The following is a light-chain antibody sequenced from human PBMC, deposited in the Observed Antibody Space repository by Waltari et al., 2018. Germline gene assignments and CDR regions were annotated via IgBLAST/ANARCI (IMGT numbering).Light chain of an antibody. Sequence: SILTQPTSVSGAPGQRVTISCTGSSSNIGAGHDVPWYQAFPGTAPKLLIYGNNNRPSGVPDRFSGSKSGSSASLAINGLQAEDEADYYCQSFDSNVRGGVVFGGGTKVTVL. J-gene: IGLJ3*02. CDR3: QSFDSNVRGGVV. CDR1: SSNIGAGHD. CDR2: GNN. V-gene: IGLV1-40*01.